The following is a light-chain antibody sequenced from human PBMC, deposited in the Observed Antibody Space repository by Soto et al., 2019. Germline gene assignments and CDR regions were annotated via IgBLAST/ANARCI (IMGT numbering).Light chain of an antibody. J-gene: IGLJ1*01. CDR1: ISGVGSYNY. CDR3: GSYTTSSNYV. CDR2: DVS. Sequence: QSVLTQPASVSGSPGQSITISCTGTISGVGSYNYVSWYQQYPGKAPKLMIYDVSTRPSGVSDRFSGSKSGNTASLTISGLRAEDEADYYCGSYTTSSNYVFGTGTKVTVL. V-gene: IGLV2-14*03.